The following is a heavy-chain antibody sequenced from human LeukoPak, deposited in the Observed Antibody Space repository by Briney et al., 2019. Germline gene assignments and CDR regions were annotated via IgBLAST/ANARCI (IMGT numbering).Heavy chain of an antibody. CDR3: AKDGSIAAAGAFDY. Sequence: GGSLRLSCAASGFTSSSYGMHWVRQAPGKGLEWVAVISYDGSNKYYADSVKGRFTISRDNSKNTLYLQMNSLRAEDTAVYYCAKDGSIAAAGAFDYWGQGTLVTVSS. CDR2: ISYDGSNK. V-gene: IGHV3-30*18. J-gene: IGHJ4*02. D-gene: IGHD6-13*01. CDR1: GFTSSSYG.